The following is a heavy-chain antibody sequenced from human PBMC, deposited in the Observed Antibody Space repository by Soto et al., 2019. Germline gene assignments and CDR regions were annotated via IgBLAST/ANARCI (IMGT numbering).Heavy chain of an antibody. D-gene: IGHD3-9*01. CDR3: ATYYDIFNY. Sequence: GASVKVSCKASGYTFTTYYIHWVRQAPGQGLEWMGNINPSGGATGYAQKFQGRVTMTRDTSTSTVYMELSSLTSADTAVYYCATYYDIFNYWGQGTLVTVSS. J-gene: IGHJ4*02. V-gene: IGHV1-46*01. CDR2: INPSGGAT. CDR1: GYTFTTYY.